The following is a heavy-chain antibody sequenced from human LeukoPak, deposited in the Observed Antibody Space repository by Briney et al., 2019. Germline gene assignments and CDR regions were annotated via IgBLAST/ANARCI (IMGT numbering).Heavy chain of an antibody. CDR2: ISWNSRSI. J-gene: IGHJ4*02. V-gene: IGHV3-9*02. CDR1: GFTSSSYA. Sequence: SLRLSCAPSGFTSSSYATSWVRHAPGKGLERVSGISWNSRSIGYADSVKGRFTIPRDNPKNSVYLQMNSLRAEDTVLYYCAKDMTSTGTTPDWGGEGTVLTVS. D-gene: IGHD4-17*01. CDR3: AKDMTSTGTTPDW.